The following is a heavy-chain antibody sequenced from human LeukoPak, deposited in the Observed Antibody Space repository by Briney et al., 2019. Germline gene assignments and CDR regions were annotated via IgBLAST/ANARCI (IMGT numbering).Heavy chain of an antibody. Sequence: GGSLRLSCAASGFTFSSYAMHWVRQAPGKGLEWVAVISYDGSNKYYADSVKGRFTISRDNSKNTLYLQMNSLRAEDTAVYYCGRESLDSSGYYPHPFDYWGQGTLVTVSS. CDR3: GRESLDSSGYYPHPFDY. J-gene: IGHJ4*02. CDR1: GFTFSSYA. D-gene: IGHD3-22*01. V-gene: IGHV3-30*04. CDR2: ISYDGSNK.